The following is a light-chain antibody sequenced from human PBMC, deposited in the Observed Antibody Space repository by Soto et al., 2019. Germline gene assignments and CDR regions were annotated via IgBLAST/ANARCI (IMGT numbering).Light chain of an antibody. J-gene: IGKJ1*01. CDR1: QSISGS. Sequence: DIQMTQSPSTLSASVGDRVTITCRASQSISGSLEWYQQKPGKAQQLLIYEASNLKSGVPSRFSGSGSGTEYTLTISSLQPDDSASYYCQQYNGFWTFGQGTRVEIK. V-gene: IGKV1-5*03. CDR2: EAS. CDR3: QQYNGFWT.